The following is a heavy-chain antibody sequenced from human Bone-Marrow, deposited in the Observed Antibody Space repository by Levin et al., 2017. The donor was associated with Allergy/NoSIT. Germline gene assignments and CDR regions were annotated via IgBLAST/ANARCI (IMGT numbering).Heavy chain of an antibody. Sequence: GGSLRLSCVVSGFKFQDSAMAWVRQAPGKGLEWVATTSGSGTKTFYSDSVRGRFTIYRDNSMNTLYLQMPSLRIEETAIYFCVRGRSAWDSGWGADRPYDYYDLDVWGPGTTVIVSS. CDR1: GFKFQDSA. CDR3: VRGRSAWDSGWGADRPYDYYDLDV. J-gene: IGHJ6*02. D-gene: IGHD3-16*01. V-gene: IGHV3-23*01. CDR2: TSGSGTKT.